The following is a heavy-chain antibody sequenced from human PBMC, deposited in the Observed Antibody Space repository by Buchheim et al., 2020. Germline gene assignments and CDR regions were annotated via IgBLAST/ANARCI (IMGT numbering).Heavy chain of an antibody. J-gene: IGHJ6*02. CDR2: MKHDGSEK. V-gene: IGHV3-7*01. CDR1: GFTLSGYW. D-gene: IGHD1-26*01. CDR3: ARSGALLYYYGMDI. Sequence: EVQLVESGGGLVQPGGSLRLSCAASGFTLSGYWMSWVRQALGKGLEWVANMKHDGSEKYYVDSVKGRFTISRDNAMNSLYLQMNSLRTEDTAVYYCARSGALLYYYGMDIWGQGST.